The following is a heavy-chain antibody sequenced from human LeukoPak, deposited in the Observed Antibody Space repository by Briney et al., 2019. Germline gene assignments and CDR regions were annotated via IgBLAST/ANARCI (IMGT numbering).Heavy chain of an antibody. Sequence: GESLKISCKGSGYSFTNYWIGWVRQMPGKGLEWIGIIYPSDSDTKYSPSFQGQVTVSADKSLTTAYLQWNNLKASDTAMYYCARLEQLVSNGFDVWGQGTMVTVSS. CDR3: ARLEQLVSNGFDV. CDR2: IYPSDSDT. J-gene: IGHJ3*01. CDR1: GYSFTNYW. D-gene: IGHD6-13*01. V-gene: IGHV5-51*01.